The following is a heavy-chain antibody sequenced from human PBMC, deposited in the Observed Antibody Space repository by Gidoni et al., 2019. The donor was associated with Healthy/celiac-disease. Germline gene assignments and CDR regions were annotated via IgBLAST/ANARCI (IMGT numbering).Heavy chain of an antibody. CDR2: ISGSSGST. CDR1: GITLSCYA. V-gene: IGHV3-23*04. Sequence: EVQLVESGGGLVQPGGSLRLFCVSLGITLSCYALRWVRQATGKGLEWVSAISGSSGSTYYADSVKGRFTISRDNSKNTLYLQMNSLRAEDTAVYYCARIFTYYYDSSGYLDAFDIWGQGTMVTVSS. J-gene: IGHJ3*02. CDR3: ARIFTYYYDSSGYLDAFDI. D-gene: IGHD3-22*01.